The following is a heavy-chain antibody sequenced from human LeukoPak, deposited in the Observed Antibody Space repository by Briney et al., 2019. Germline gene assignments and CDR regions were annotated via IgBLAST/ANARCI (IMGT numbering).Heavy chain of an antibody. Sequence: HPGGSLRLSCAASGFTFSSYAMHWVRQAPGKGLKWVAVISYDGSNKYYADSVKGRFTISRDNSNTSYLQMNSLRAEDTAVYYCARDSGSWFGESLPDYWGQGTLVTVSS. CDR3: ARDSGSWFGESLPDY. V-gene: IGHV3-30*04. CDR2: ISYDGSNK. CDR1: GFTFSSYA. J-gene: IGHJ4*02. D-gene: IGHD3-10*01.